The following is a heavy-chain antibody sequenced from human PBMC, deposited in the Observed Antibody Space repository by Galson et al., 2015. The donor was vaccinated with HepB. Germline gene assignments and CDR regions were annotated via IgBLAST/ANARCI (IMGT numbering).Heavy chain of an antibody. CDR2: ISYDGSNK. CDR3: AKDRYDYVWGSYRFYYYYGMDV. D-gene: IGHD3-16*02. V-gene: IGHV3-30*18. CDR1: GFTFSSYG. J-gene: IGHJ6*02. Sequence: SLRLSCAASGFTFSSYGMHWVRQAPGKGLEWVAVISYDGSNKYYADSVKGRFTISRDNSKNTLYLQMNSLRAEDTAVYYCAKDRYDYVWGSYRFYYYYGMDVWGQGTTVTVSS.